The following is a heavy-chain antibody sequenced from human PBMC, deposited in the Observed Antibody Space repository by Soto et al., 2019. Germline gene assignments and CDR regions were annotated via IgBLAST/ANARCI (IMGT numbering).Heavy chain of an antibody. Sequence: ASVKVSCKASGYTFTSYYMHWVRQDPGQGLEWMGIINPSGGSTSYAQKFQGRVTMTRDTSTSTVYMELSSLRSEDTAVYYCATTTVVIPYIDYWGQGTLVTVSS. CDR2: INPSGGST. V-gene: IGHV1-46*01. CDR1: GYTFTSYY. CDR3: ATTTVVIPYIDY. D-gene: IGHD4-17*01. J-gene: IGHJ4*02.